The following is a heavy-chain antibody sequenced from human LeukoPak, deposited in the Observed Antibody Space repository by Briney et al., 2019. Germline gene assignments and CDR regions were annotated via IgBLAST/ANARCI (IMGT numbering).Heavy chain of an antibody. CDR3: ARERGYSNNRVDP. V-gene: IGHV3-30*02. J-gene: IGHJ5*02. Sequence: GGSLRLSCAASGFTFSSYGMHWVRQAPGKGLEWVAFIRYDGSNKYYADSVKGRFTISRDNSKNTLYLQMNSLRAEDTAVYYCARERGYSNNRVDPWGQGTLVTVSS. CDR1: GFTFSSYG. CDR2: IRYDGSNK. D-gene: IGHD4-11*01.